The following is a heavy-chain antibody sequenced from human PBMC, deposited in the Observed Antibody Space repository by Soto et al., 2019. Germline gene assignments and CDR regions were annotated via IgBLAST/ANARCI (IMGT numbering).Heavy chain of an antibody. CDR2: ISYDGSNK. CDR3: AKRASRDYGDYGMDV. CDR1: GFTFSSYG. Sequence: HPGGSLRLSCAASGFTFSSYGMHWVRQAPGKGLEWVAVISYDGSNKYYADSVKGRFTISRDNSKNTLYLQMNSLRAEDTAVYYCAKRASRDYGDYGMDVWGQGTTVTVSS. D-gene: IGHD4-17*01. J-gene: IGHJ6*02. V-gene: IGHV3-30*18.